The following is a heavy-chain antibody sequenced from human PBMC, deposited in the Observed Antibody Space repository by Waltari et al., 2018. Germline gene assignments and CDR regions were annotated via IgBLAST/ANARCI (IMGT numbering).Heavy chain of an antibody. D-gene: IGHD2-21*01. CDR1: GESFSGHF. CDR3: ARYGEVPPNYFFDY. CDR2: SHYSGRT. V-gene: IGHV4-34*01. Sequence: QVQLHQWGAGLLKPSETLSLTCAVSGESFSGHFWSWIRQSPGKGREGVGASHYSGRTNSNPSLTSRLSLSVDTTKKQFSLRLTSVTAADTGVYFCARYGEVPPNYFFDYWGQGTLVTVSS. J-gene: IGHJ4*01.